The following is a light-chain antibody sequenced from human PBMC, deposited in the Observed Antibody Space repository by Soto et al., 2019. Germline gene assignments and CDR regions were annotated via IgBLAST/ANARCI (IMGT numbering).Light chain of an antibody. Sequence: DIQMTQSPSSLSASVGDRVTITCRASQSISSYLNLYQQKPGKAPKLLIYAASSLQSGVPSRFSGSGSGTDFTLTISSLQPEDFATYYCQQSYSTPLTFGGGTRWIS. J-gene: IGKJ4*01. CDR3: QQSYSTPLT. V-gene: IGKV1-39*01. CDR1: QSISSY. CDR2: AAS.